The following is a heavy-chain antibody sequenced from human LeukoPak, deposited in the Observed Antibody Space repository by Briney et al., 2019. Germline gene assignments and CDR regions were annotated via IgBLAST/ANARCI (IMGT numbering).Heavy chain of an antibody. Sequence: GASVKVSCKASGYTFTGYYMHWVRQAPGQGHEWMGRINPNSGGTNYAQKFQGRVTMTRDTSISTAYMELSRLRSDDTAVYYCASFWGYSSSSTIVDYWGQGTLVTVSS. D-gene: IGHD6-6*01. CDR3: ASFWGYSSSSTIVDY. V-gene: IGHV1-2*06. J-gene: IGHJ4*02. CDR2: INPNSGGT. CDR1: GYTFTGYY.